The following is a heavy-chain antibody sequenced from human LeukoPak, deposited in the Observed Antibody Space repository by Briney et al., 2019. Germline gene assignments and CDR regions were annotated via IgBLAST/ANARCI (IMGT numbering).Heavy chain of an antibody. Sequence: PSETLSLTCTVSGGSISSYYWSWIRQPPGKGLEWIGYIYYSGSTNYNPSLKSRVTISVDTSKNQFSLKLSSVTAADTAVYYCARGRVAVYYYYMDVWGKGTTVTISS. J-gene: IGHJ6*03. D-gene: IGHD6-19*01. CDR3: ARGRVAVYYYYMDV. CDR1: GGSISSYY. V-gene: IGHV4-59*01. CDR2: IYYSGST.